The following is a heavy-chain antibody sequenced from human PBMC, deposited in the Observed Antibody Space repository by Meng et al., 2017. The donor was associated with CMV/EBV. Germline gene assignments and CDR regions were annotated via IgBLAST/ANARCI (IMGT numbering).Heavy chain of an antibody. D-gene: IGHD5-12*01. Sequence: GESLKTSCAASGFTFSSYGMHWVRQAPGKGLEWGAFIRYDGSNKYYADSVKGRFTISRDNSKNTLYLQMNSLRAEDTAVYYCAKDGYSGYDYDYWGQGTLVTVSS. J-gene: IGHJ4*02. CDR2: IRYDGSNK. V-gene: IGHV3-30*02. CDR1: GFTFSSYG. CDR3: AKDGYSGYDYDY.